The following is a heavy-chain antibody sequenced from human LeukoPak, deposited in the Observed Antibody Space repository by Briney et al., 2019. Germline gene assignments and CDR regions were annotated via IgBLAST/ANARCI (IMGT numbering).Heavy chain of an antibody. V-gene: IGHV3-33*07. CDR3: ARDTLNTIDY. Sequence: PGGSLRLSCAASGFIFSSYGMYWVRQAPGKGLEWVAVVWHDGSAEFYAESVKGRFSISRDDSKNTLYLQMNSLRAEDTAVYFCARDTLNTIDYWGLGTLVTVSS. D-gene: IGHD2-8*01. CDR1: GFIFSSYG. CDR2: VWHDGSAE. J-gene: IGHJ4*02.